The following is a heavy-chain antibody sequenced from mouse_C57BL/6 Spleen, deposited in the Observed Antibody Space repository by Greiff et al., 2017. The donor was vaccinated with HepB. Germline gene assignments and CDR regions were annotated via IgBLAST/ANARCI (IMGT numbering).Heavy chain of an antibody. CDR1: GFTFSDYY. Sequence: EVNVVESEGGLVQPGSSMKLSCTASGFTFSDYYMAWVRQVPEKGLEWVANINYDGSSTYYLDSLKSRFIISRDNAKNILYLQMSSLKSEDTATYYCAREGLRRGWYFDVWGTGTTVTVSS. J-gene: IGHJ1*03. CDR2: INYDGSST. D-gene: IGHD2-2*01. CDR3: AREGLRRGWYFDV. V-gene: IGHV5-16*01.